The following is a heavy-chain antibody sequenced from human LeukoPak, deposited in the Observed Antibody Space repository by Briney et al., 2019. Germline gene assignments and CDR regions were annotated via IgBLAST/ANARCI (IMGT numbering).Heavy chain of an antibody. V-gene: IGHV3-21*01. Sequence: GGSLRLSCAASGFTFSSYSMNWVRQAPGKGLEWVSSISSSSSYIYYADSVKGRFTISRDNAKNSLYLQMNSLRAEDTAVYHCAGGYSSSWYYFDYWGQGTLVTVSS. CDR2: ISSSSSYI. CDR3: AGGYSSSWYYFDY. CDR1: GFTFSSYS. J-gene: IGHJ4*02. D-gene: IGHD6-13*01.